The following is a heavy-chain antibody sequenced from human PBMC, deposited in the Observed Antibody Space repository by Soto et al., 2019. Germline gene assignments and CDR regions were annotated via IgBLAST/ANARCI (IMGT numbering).Heavy chain of an antibody. CDR2: VYPSDSDV. CDR3: ARFKYGFNWFDP. J-gene: IGHJ5*02. CDR1: GYRFSSSW. V-gene: IGHV5-51*01. Sequence: PGESLKISCHGTGYRFSSSWIGWVRQKPGKGLEWLGNVYPSDSDVRYSPAFEGQVTISADNSINTAYLQLLNLKASDTAMYYCARFKYGFNWFDPWGHGTLVTVSS. D-gene: IGHD4-17*01.